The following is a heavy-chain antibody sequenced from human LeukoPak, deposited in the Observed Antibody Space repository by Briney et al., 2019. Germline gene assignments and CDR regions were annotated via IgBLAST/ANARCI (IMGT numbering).Heavy chain of an antibody. J-gene: IGHJ5*02. Sequence: PSETLSLTCTGSCRSISSYYWSWIRQPPGKGLEWIGYIYCSGSTNYNPSLKSRVTISVDTSKNQFSLKLSSVTAADTAVYYCARERTFSSGYYGWFDPWGQGTLVTVSS. D-gene: IGHD3-22*01. V-gene: IGHV4-59*01. CDR3: ARERTFSSGYYGWFDP. CDR1: CRSISSYY. CDR2: IYCSGST.